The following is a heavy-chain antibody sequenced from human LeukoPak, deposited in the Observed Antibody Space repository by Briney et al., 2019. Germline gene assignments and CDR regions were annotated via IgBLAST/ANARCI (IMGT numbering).Heavy chain of an antibody. V-gene: IGHV4-30-4*01. CDR2: IYYSGST. Sequence: SQTLSLTCTVSGGSISSGDYYWSWIRQPPGKGLEWIGYIYYSGSTYYNPSLKSRVTISVDTSKNQYSLKLSSVTAADTAVYYCARLGYGSGSGDYWGQGTLVTVSS. J-gene: IGHJ4*02. CDR3: ARLGYGSGSGDY. D-gene: IGHD3-10*01. CDR1: GGSISSGDYY.